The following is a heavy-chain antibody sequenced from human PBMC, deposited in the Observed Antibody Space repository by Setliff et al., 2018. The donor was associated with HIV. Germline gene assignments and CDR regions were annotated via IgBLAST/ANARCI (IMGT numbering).Heavy chain of an antibody. CDR1: GYSISSGYY. Sequence: SETLSLTCAVSGYSISSGYYWGWIRQPPGKGLEWIGSIYHSGSTYYNPSLKSRVTISVDTSKNQFSLKLSSVTAADTTVHYCASGHAGATFYYGMDVWGQGTTVTVSS. V-gene: IGHV4-38-2*01. J-gene: IGHJ6*02. CDR2: IYHSGST. D-gene: IGHD6-25*01. CDR3: ASGHAGATFYYGMDV.